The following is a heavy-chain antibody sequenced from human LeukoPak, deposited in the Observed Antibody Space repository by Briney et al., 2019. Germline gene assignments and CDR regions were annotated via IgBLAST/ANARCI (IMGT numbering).Heavy chain of an antibody. J-gene: IGHJ3*02. CDR1: GFTFSSYG. V-gene: IGHV3-30*02. CDR2: IRYDGSNK. D-gene: IGHD3-3*01. CDR3: AKSIFAPRFLEWYGAFDI. Sequence: GGSLRLSCAASGFTFSSYGMHWVRQAPGKGLEGGAFIRYDGSNKYYADSVKCRFTISRDNSKNTLYLQMNSLRAEDTAVYYCAKSIFAPRFLEWYGAFDIWGQGTMVTVSS.